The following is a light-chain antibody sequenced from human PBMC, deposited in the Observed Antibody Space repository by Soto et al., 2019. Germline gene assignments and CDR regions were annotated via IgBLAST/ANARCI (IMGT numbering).Light chain of an antibody. V-gene: IGKV1-33*01. CDR3: QQYDNRLT. Sequence: DIQMTQSPSPLSASVGDRVTITCQASQDIRNSLNWYQQQPGKAPKLLIYDASNLEAGVPSRFSGGGSGTDFTFTINSLQPEDIATYYCQQYDNRLTFGGGTKVEIK. CDR1: QDIRNS. CDR2: DAS. J-gene: IGKJ4*01.